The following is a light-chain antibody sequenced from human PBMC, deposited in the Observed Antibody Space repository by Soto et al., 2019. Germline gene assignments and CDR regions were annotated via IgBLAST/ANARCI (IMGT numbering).Light chain of an antibody. CDR1: QSVSSN. Sequence: EIVMTQSPATLSVSPGERATLSCRASQSVSSNLAWYQQKPGQAPRLLIYGASTRATGIPGRFSGSGSGTEFTLTISSLQSEDVAVYYCQQFNNWPGTFGQGTKLEIK. CDR2: GAS. V-gene: IGKV3-15*01. J-gene: IGKJ2*01. CDR3: QQFNNWPGT.